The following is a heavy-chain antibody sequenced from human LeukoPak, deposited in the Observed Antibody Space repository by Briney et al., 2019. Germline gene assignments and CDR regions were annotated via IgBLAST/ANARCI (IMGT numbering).Heavy chain of an antibody. J-gene: IGHJ4*02. Sequence: PSETLSLTCTVSGVSISTYYWTWIRQPPGKGLEWIGNIDYSGNTKYNPSLKSRVTISVDTSKSQFSLKLSSVTAADTAVYYCARWYYDSIGYRYFDYWGQGTLVTVSS. D-gene: IGHD3-22*01. V-gene: IGHV4-59*01. CDR3: ARWYYDSIGYRYFDY. CDR2: IDYSGNT. CDR1: GVSISTYY.